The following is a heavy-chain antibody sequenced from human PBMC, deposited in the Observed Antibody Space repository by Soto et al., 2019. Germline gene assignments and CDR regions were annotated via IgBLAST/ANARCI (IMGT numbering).Heavy chain of an antibody. D-gene: IGHD6-6*01. Sequence: ASLKVACNTSGYTFTSYGIICVRQAPGQGLELMGWISAYNGNTNYAQKLQGRVTMTTDTSTSTAYMELRSLRSDDTAVYYCAREVYSSSSYWGQGTLVTVSS. CDR2: ISAYNGNT. V-gene: IGHV1-18*01. CDR1: GYTFTSYG. J-gene: IGHJ4*02. CDR3: AREVYSSSSY.